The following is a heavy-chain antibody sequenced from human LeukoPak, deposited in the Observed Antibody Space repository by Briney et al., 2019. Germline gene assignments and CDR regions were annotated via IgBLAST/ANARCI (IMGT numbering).Heavy chain of an antibody. J-gene: IGHJ6*02. V-gene: IGHV1-2*02. CDR1: GYTFTGYY. CDR3: ARDAGTPLYYYYGMDV. D-gene: IGHD1-1*01. Sequence: ASVKVSCKASGYTFTGYYMHWVRQAPGQGLEWMGWINPNSGGTNYAQKFQGRVTMTRDTSISTAYMELSRLRSEDTAVYYCARDAGTPLYYYYGMDVWGQGTTVTVSS. CDR2: INPNSGGT.